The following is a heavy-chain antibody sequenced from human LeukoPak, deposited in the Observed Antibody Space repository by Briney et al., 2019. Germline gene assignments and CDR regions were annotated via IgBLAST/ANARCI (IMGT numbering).Heavy chain of an antibody. Sequence: GGSLRLSCAASGFTVRTNYMSWVRQAPGKGLEWVSVLYSDGTTKYADSVKGRFTVSRDNSKNTLYLQMNSLRAEDTAVYYCASRPRAFDYWGQGTLVTVSS. CDR3: ASRPRAFDY. CDR1: GFTVRTNY. V-gene: IGHV3-66*01. J-gene: IGHJ4*02. CDR2: LYSDGTT.